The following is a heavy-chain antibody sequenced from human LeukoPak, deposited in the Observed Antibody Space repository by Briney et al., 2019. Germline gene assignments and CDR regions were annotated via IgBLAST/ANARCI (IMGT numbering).Heavy chain of an antibody. J-gene: IGHJ4*02. CDR1: GGSFSGYY. CDR3: ARVQLSNAPFDY. Sequence: PSETLSLTCAVYGGSFSGYYWSWIRQPPGKGLEWIGEINHSGSTNYNPSLKSRVTISVDTSKNQFSLKLSSVTAADTAVYYCARVQLSNAPFDYWGQGTLVTVSS. D-gene: IGHD5-24*01. V-gene: IGHV4-34*01. CDR2: INHSGST.